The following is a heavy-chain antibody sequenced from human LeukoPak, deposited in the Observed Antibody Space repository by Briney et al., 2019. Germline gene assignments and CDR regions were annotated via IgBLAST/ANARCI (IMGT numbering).Heavy chain of an antibody. J-gene: IGHJ4*02. D-gene: IGHD6-19*01. CDR3: ARDSGYSSGWYD. CDR2: ISPSGGST. Sequence: ASVTVSCKASGYTFTGYYMHWVRQAPGQGPEWMGVISPSGGSTTYAQKFQGRVTLTRDMSTSTDYLELSSLRSEDTAVYYCARDSGYSSGWYDWGQGTLVTVSS. V-gene: IGHV1-46*01. CDR1: GYTFTGYY.